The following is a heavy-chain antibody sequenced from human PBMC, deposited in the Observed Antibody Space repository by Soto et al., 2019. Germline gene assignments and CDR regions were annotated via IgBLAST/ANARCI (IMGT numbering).Heavy chain of an antibody. V-gene: IGHV3-23*01. J-gene: IGHJ4*02. CDR3: AKHWDY. CDR1: GFTFSSSA. CDR2: ISSSGGST. D-gene: IGHD1-1*01. Sequence: EVQLLESGGGLVQPGGSLRLSCAASGFTFSSSAMSWVRQAPGKGLEWVSSISSSGGSTYYADSVKGRFTISRDNSKNTLYLQMNSLRAEDTVIYYCAKHWDYWGQGTLITVSS.